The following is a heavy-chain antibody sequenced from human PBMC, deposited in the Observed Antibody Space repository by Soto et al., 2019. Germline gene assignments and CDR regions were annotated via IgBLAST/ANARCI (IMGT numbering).Heavy chain of an antibody. CDR2: ISGSGRGT. V-gene: IGHV3-23*01. Sequence: EVQLLESGGGLVQPGGSLRLSCVVSGFTFNTYTVSWVRQAPGKGLEWVSGISGSGRGTNYADSVKGRFTISKDNSKKKQVHQMNSLRAGDTAIYYCTRQQGYCTATSCHEVGWFCHWGQGIQVTVSS. CDR1: GFTFNTYT. D-gene: IGHD2-2*01. CDR3: TRQQGYCTATSCHEVGWFCH. J-gene: IGHJ5*02.